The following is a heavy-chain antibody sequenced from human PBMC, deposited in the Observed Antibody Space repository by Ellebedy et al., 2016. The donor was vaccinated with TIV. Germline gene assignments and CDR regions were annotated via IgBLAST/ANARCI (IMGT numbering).Heavy chain of an antibody. D-gene: IGHD4-23*01. CDR3: ARGLGWLQPDN. V-gene: IGHV4-34*01. J-gene: IGHJ4*02. Sequence: SETLSLTXEFNDESFSAYYWSWIRRTPEKGLEWLGETHHSRGTNYNPSLKSRVTISIDTPKKQISLKVTSLTAADTAIYYCARGLGWLQPDNWGQGALVTVSS. CDR1: DESFSAYY. CDR2: THHSRGT.